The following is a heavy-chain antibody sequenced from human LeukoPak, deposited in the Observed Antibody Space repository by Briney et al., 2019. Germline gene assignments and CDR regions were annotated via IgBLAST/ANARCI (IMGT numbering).Heavy chain of an antibody. CDR3: AKDRTNSIYCTNGARYADY. CDR2: ISGSGGTT. J-gene: IGHJ4*02. D-gene: IGHD2-8*01. Sequence: GGSLRLSCAASGFTFSSYAMSWVRQAPGKGLEWVSGISGSGGTTYSADSVKGRFTISRDNSKNTLYLQMNSLRAEDTAVYYCAKDRTNSIYCTNGARYADYWGQGTLVTVSS. V-gene: IGHV3-23*01. CDR1: GFTFSSYA.